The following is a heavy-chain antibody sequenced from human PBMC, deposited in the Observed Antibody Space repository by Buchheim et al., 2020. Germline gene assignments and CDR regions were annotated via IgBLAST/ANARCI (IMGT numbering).Heavy chain of an antibody. CDR2: IYYSGRT. Sequence: QLQLQESGPGLVKPSETLSLTCTVSGGSISSSSYYWGWLRQPPGKGLEWIGSIYYSGRTYYNPSLKSRVTISVDTSKNQFSLKLSSVTAADTAVYYCASGPFEYYYDSSGYYLDWGYWGQGTL. CDR3: ASGPFEYYYDSSGYYLDWGY. J-gene: IGHJ4*02. D-gene: IGHD3-22*01. V-gene: IGHV4-39*07. CDR1: GGSISSSSYY.